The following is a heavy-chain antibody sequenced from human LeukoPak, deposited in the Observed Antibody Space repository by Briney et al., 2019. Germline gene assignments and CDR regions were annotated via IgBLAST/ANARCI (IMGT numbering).Heavy chain of an antibody. D-gene: IGHD3-22*01. CDR3: ARDPGIVVVIDDAFDI. J-gene: IGHJ3*02. Sequence: RAGGSLRLSCAASGFTFSNYSMNWVRQAPGKGLEWVSSISSSSSYIFYADSVRGRFTISRDNAKNSLYLQMNSLRAEDTAVYYCARDPGIVVVIDDAFDIWGQGTMVTVSS. CDR2: ISSSSSYI. V-gene: IGHV3-21*01. CDR1: GFTFSNYS.